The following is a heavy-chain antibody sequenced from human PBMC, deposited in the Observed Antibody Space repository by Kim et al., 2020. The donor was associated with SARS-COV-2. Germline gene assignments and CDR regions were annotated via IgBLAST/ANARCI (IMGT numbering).Heavy chain of an antibody. J-gene: IGHJ4*02. V-gene: IGHV4-59*01. D-gene: IGHD6-19*01. CDR2: GST. Sequence: GSTNYNPSLKSRVTISVDTSKNQFSLKLSSVTAADTAVYYCAREGSSGLEWGQGTLVTVSS. CDR3: AREGSSGLE.